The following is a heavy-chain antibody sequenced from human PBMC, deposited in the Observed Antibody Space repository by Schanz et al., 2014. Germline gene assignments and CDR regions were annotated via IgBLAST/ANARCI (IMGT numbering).Heavy chain of an antibody. CDR2: VSRSTPDI. CDR1: GLTFTSAW. J-gene: IGHJ3*02. V-gene: IGHV3-48*01. D-gene: IGHD3-10*01. CDR3: AKGRFGELSAFDI. Sequence: EVQLVESGGGLVKPGGSLRLSCATSGLTFTSAWMSWVRQAPGKGLEWVSYVSRSTPDIYYADSVKGRFTISRDNAENTLFLQMNSLRAEDTAVYYCAKGRFGELSAFDIWGQGTMVTVSS.